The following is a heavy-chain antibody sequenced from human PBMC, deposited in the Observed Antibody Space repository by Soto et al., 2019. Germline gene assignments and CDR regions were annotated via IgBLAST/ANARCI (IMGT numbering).Heavy chain of an antibody. CDR1: GFIFSDYT. Sequence: PGGSLRLSCAPSGFIFSDYTMNWVRQAPGKGLEWLAHIGSSSSPIYYADSVKGRFTISRDDARNSLFLQMNSLRDEDTAVYYCARNHDFWTYSLHYHGMDVWGQGTTVTVSS. CDR3: ARNHDFWTYSLHYHGMDV. V-gene: IGHV3-48*02. CDR2: IGSSSSPI. J-gene: IGHJ6*02. D-gene: IGHD3-3*01.